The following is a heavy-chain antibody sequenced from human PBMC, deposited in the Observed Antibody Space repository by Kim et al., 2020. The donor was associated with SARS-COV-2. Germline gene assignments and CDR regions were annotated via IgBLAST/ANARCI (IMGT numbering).Heavy chain of an antibody. Sequence: YADSVKGRVTISRDHSQNTLYLQMNSLRPEETAVYYCAKRGYVSSWEVDYWGRGALVTVAS. CDR3: AKRGYVSSWEVDY. D-gene: IGHD6-13*01. J-gene: IGHJ4*02. V-gene: IGHV3-30*02.